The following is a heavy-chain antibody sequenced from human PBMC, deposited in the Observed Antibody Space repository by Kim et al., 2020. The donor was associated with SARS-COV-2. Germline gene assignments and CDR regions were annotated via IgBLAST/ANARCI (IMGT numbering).Heavy chain of an antibody. J-gene: IGHJ4*02. D-gene: IGHD6-19*01. V-gene: IGHV3-23*01. Sequence: KSVKGRVTTTRDISKNMLFLQMNSLSAEDTAIYYCAREVGISGWYTVDYWGQGALVTVSS. CDR3: AREVGISGWYTVDY.